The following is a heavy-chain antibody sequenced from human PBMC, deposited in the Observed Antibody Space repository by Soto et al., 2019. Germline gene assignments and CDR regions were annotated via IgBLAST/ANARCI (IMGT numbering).Heavy chain of an antibody. CDR2: ISAYNGNT. CDR3: AGDFTGWRPDGVDS. V-gene: IGHV1-18*01. J-gene: IGHJ4*02. Sequence: QVHLVQSGAEVKMPGASVKVSCKASGFTFTSYAFTWVRQAPGQGLEWMGWISAYNGNTNYARNFRGRVTMTTDSSTGTVYKELGSLQSDDTAVYFWAGDFTGWRPDGVDSWGQGTLVSVSA. D-gene: IGHD3-16*01. CDR1: GFTFTSYA.